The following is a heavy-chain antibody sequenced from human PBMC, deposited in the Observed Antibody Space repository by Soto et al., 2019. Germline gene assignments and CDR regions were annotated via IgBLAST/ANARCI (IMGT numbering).Heavy chain of an antibody. V-gene: IGHV1-69*01. D-gene: IGHD4-4*01. J-gene: IGHJ5*02. Sequence: QVQLVQSGAEVKKPGSSVKVSCKASGGTFSSYAISWVRQAPGQGLEWMGGIIPSFGTANHAQKFKGRVTITADESTSAAYRELSSVTSEDTAVYYCANEGAEGYSNYVWFDPWGQGTLVTVSS. CDR2: IIPSFGTA. CDR1: GGTFSSYA. CDR3: ANEGAEGYSNYVWFDP.